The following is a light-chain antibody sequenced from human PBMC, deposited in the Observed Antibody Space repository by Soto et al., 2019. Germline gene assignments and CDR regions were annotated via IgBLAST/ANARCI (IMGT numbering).Light chain of an antibody. CDR3: QQYGNWPPLT. CDR1: QNINTN. Sequence: VMTQSPATLSAPPGERVTLSCRASQNINTNLVWYQHKPGQAPRVLLYGASSRARGVPARFSGSGSGTDFTLTISSLQSEDFAIYYCQQYGNWPPLTFGGGTKLGIK. V-gene: IGKV3-15*01. CDR2: GAS. J-gene: IGKJ4*01.